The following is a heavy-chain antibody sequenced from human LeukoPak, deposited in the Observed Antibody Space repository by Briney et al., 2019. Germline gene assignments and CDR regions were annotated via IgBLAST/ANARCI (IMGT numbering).Heavy chain of an antibody. CDR2: INHSGST. CDR1: GGSFRGYY. D-gene: IGHD2-15*01. Sequence: SETLSLTCAVYGGSFRGYYWSWIRQPPGKGLEGIGEINHSGSTNYNPSLKSRVTISVDTSKNQFSLKLSSVTAADTAVYYCARMGGYCSGGSCYLSRRTYYYYYMDVWGKGTTVTISS. V-gene: IGHV4-34*01. CDR3: ARMGGYCSGGSCYLSRRTYYYYYMDV. J-gene: IGHJ6*03.